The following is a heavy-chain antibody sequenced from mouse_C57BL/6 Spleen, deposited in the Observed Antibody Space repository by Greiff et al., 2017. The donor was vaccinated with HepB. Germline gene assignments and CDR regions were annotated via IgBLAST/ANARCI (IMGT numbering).Heavy chain of an antibody. CDR2: INPYNGGT. V-gene: IGHV1-19*01. J-gene: IGHJ3*01. CDR1: GYTFTDYY. D-gene: IGHD2-3*01. Sequence: EVQLQQSGPVLVKPGASVKMSCKASGYTFTDYYMNWVKQSHGKSLEWIGVINPYNGGTSYNQKFKGKATLTVDKSSSTAYMELNSLTSEDSAVYYWARPHDGYSTWGFAYWGQGTLVTVSA. CDR3: ARPHDGYSTWGFAY.